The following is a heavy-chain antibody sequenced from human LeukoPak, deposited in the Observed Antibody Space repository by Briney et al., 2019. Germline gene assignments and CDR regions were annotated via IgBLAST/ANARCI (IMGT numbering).Heavy chain of an antibody. D-gene: IGHD4-23*01. CDR3: ARDPPDGGNSKLQFDY. CDR1: GFTFSSYA. V-gene: IGHV3-74*01. Sequence: GRSLRLSCAASGFTFSSYAMHWVRQAPGKGLLWVSRINGDGRITGHADSVKGRFTISRDNAKNTLYLQMNGLRVEDTALYYCARDPPDGGNSKLQFDYWGRGALVTVSS. CDR2: INGDGRIT. J-gene: IGHJ4*02.